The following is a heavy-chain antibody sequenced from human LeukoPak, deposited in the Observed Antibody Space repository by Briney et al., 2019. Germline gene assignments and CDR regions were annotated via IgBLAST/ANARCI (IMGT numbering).Heavy chain of an antibody. Sequence: SETLSLTCTVSGGSISSDYWSWIRQPAGKGLEWIGRIYTSGSTNCNPSLKSRVTMSLDTSKNQFSLKLSSVTAADTAMYYCAREGGPYRPLDYSGQGTLVTVSS. J-gene: IGHJ4*02. V-gene: IGHV4-4*07. CDR1: GGSISSDY. CDR3: AREGGPYRPLDY. CDR2: IYTSGST.